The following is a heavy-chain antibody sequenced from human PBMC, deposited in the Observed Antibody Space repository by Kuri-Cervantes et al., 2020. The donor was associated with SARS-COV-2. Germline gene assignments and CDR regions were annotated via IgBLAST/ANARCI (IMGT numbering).Heavy chain of an antibody. Sequence: GESLKISCAASGFTFSSYGMHWVRQAPGKGLEWVAVIWYDGSNKYYADSVKGRFTISRDNSKNSLYLQMNSLRAEDTAVYYCARGKQWLQFDYWGQGTLVTVSS. J-gene: IGHJ4*02. CDR1: GFTFSSYG. CDR3: ARGKQWLQFDY. D-gene: IGHD6-19*01. CDR2: IWYDGSNK. V-gene: IGHV3-33*01.